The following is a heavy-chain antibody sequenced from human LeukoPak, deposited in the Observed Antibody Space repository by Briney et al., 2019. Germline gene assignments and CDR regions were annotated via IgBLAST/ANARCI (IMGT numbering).Heavy chain of an antibody. D-gene: IGHD3-16*01. CDR3: ARDSTLRNY. CDR1: GFTFSSYW. V-gene: IGHV3-7*04. CDR2: IKYDGSET. J-gene: IGHJ4*02. Sequence: PGGSLRLSCAASGFTFSSYWMTWVRQAPGKGLEWVATIKYDGSETYYVDSVRGRFSISRDNAKNSLYLQRNSLSAADTAVYYCARDSTLRNYWGQGTLVTVSS.